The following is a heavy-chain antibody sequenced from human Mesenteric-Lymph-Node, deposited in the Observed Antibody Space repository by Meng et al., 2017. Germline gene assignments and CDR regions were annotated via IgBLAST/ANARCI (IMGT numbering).Heavy chain of an antibody. CDR2: IFHSGST. Sequence: SETLSLTCGVSDYSISSGYQWGWIRQPPGKGLEWIGSIFHSGSTHYNPSLRSRVTISVDTSKNQFSLKLTSMTAADTAVYYCSSRVVRGKTVMQDYWGQGTLVTVSS. D-gene: IGHD3-10*01. CDR3: SSRVVRGKTVMQDY. V-gene: IGHV4-38-2*01. CDR1: DYSISSGYQ. J-gene: IGHJ4*02.